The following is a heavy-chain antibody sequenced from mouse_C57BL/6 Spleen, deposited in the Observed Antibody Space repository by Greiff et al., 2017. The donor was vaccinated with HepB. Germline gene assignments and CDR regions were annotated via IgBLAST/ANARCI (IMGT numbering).Heavy chain of an antibody. Sequence: VQLQQPGAELVKPGASVKMSCKASGYTFTSYWITWVKQRPGQGLEWIGDIYPGSGSTNYNEKFKSKATLTVDTSSSTAYMQLSSLTSEDSAVYDCARKGTYYSNYGDYWGQGTTLTVSS. CDR1: GYTFTSYW. CDR3: ARKGTYYSNYGDY. V-gene: IGHV1-55*01. CDR2: IYPGSGST. D-gene: IGHD2-5*01. J-gene: IGHJ2*01.